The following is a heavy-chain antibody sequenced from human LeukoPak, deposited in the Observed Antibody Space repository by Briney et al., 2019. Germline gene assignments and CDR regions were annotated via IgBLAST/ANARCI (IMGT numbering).Heavy chain of an antibody. CDR1: GCTFSNYG. CDR3: ARGHVWFDP. CDR2: IKQDGSEK. V-gene: IGHV3-7*05. J-gene: IGHJ5*02. Sequence: GGSLRLSCAASGCTFSNYGMTWVRQAPGKGLEWVANIKQDGSEKYYVDSVKGRFTISRDNAKNSLYLQMNSLRAEDMAVYYCARGHVWFDPWGQGTLVTVSS.